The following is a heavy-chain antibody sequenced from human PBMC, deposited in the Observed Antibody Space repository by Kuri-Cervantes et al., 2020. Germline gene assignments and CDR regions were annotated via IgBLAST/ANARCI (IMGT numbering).Heavy chain of an antibody. CDR3: ARGSPAFYYFYYMDV. Sequence: GESLKISCAASGFTFSSYSMNWVRQAPGKGLEWVSSISSSSNYIHYADSVKGRFTISRDNAKNSLYLQMNSLRAEDTAVYYCARGSPAFYYFYYMDVWGKGTTVTVSS. CDR2: ISSSSNYI. V-gene: IGHV3-21*01. CDR1: GFTFSSYS. J-gene: IGHJ6*03.